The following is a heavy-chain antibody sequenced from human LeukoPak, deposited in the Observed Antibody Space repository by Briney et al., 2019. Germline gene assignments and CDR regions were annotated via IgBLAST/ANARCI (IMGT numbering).Heavy chain of an antibody. CDR3: AKSAGVATALFFDY. J-gene: IGHJ4*02. CDR2: ISGSGGST. CDR1: VFTFSSYD. V-gene: IGHV3-23*01. Sequence: GGSLRLSCAASVFTFSSYDMSWVRQAPGKGLEWVSAISGSGGSTYYADCVGRRFTVSRDNSKNTLYMQMTSMRAEDTAVYCFAKSAGVATALFFDYWGQGTLVTVSS. D-gene: IGHD5-12*01.